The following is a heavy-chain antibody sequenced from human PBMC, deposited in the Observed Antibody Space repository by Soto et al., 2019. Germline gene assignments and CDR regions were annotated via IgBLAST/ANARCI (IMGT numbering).Heavy chain of an antibody. Sequence: QVQLVQSGAEVKKPGSSVKVSCKASGGTFSSYAISWVRQAPGQGLEWMGGIIPISGTANYAQKFQGRVTITADESTSTAYMELSSLRSEDTAVYYCASGDYVWGSYRYTRFDYWGQGTLVTVSS. CDR2: IIPISGTA. CDR3: ASGDYVWGSYRYTRFDY. D-gene: IGHD3-16*02. V-gene: IGHV1-69*01. J-gene: IGHJ4*02. CDR1: GGTFSSYA.